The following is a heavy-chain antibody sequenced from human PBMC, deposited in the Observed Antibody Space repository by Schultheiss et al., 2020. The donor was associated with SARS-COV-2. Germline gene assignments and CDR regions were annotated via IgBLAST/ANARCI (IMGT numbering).Heavy chain of an antibody. CDR1: GFTFSSYW. V-gene: IGHV3-30*02. D-gene: IGHD6-13*01. CDR2: IWYDGSNK. J-gene: IGHJ4*02. Sequence: GGSLRLSCAASGFTFSSYWMSWVRQAPGKGLEWVAVIWYDGSNKYYADSVKGRFTISRDNSKNTLYLQMNSLRAEDTAVYYCVKDRDSSSWYGGDYFDYWGQGTLVTVSS. CDR3: VKDRDSSSWYGGDYFDY.